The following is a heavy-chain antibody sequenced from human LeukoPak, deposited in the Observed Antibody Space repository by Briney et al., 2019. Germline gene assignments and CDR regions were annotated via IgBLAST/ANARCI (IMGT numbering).Heavy chain of an antibody. CDR2: ISDNAGVT. J-gene: IGHJ4*02. V-gene: IGHV3-23*01. CDR1: GFTFSSNP. D-gene: IGHD6-19*01. CDR3: AKNGDSSGWYPDY. Sequence: GGSLRLSCAASGFTFSSNPMSWVRQAPGKGLEWVSAISDNAGVTFYADSVRGRFTISRDNSRNTLYLQMNSLRAEDTALYYCAKNGDSSGWYPDYWGQGTLVTVSS.